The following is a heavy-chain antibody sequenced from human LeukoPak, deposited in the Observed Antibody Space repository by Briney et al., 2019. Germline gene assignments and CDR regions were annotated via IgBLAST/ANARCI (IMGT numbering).Heavy chain of an antibody. J-gene: IGHJ3*02. Sequence: SETLSLTCTVSGGSISSGGYYWSWIRQHPGKGLEWIGYIYCSGSTYYNPSLKSRITISVDTSKNQFSLKLSSVTAADTAVYYCARDIGYSYGPWIDAFVIWGQGTMVTVSS. CDR1: GGSISSGGYY. V-gene: IGHV4-31*03. D-gene: IGHD5-18*01. CDR2: IYCSGST. CDR3: ARDIGYSYGPWIDAFVI.